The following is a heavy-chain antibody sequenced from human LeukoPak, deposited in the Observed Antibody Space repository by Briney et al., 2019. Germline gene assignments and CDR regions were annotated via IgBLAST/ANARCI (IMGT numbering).Heavy chain of an antibody. CDR1: GFTFSRYA. Sequence: GGSLRLSCAASGFTFSRYAMNWVRQAPGKGLEWVSAITSGGDSTFYAHSVKGRFTISRDNSKNTLYLQMNSLRAEDTAVYYCAKAQGYYDCWGQGTLVTVSS. CDR3: AKAQGYYDC. V-gene: IGHV3-23*01. J-gene: IGHJ4*02. D-gene: IGHD3-22*01. CDR2: ITSGGDST.